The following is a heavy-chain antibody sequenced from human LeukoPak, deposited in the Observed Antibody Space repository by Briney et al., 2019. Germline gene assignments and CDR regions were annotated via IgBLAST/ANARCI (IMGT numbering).Heavy chain of an antibody. CDR1: GGSISSGGYY. D-gene: IGHD6-13*01. J-gene: IGHJ4*02. V-gene: IGHV4-31*03. Sequence: PSETLSLTCTVSGGSISSGGYYWSWVRQHPGKGLEWIGYIYYSGGTYYNPSHKSRFTISIDTSKNQFPLKVSAVTAADTAVYYCARDAGYYFDFWGQGTLVTVSS. CDR2: IYYSGGT. CDR3: ARDAGYYFDF.